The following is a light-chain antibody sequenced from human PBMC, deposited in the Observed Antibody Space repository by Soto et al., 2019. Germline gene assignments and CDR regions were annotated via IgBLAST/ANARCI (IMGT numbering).Light chain of an antibody. CDR2: DDS. Sequence: VLTQPPSVSVAPGQTARITCGGSNIGSKSGHWYQQKPGQAPVLVVYDDSDRPSGIPERFSGSNSGNTATLTISRVEAGDEADYYCQVWDTSSDHVVFGGGTKLTVL. V-gene: IGLV3-21*02. CDR3: QVWDTSSDHVV. J-gene: IGLJ2*01. CDR1: NIGSKS.